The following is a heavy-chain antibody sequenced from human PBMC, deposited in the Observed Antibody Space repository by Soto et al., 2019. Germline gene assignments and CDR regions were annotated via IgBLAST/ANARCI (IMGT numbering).Heavy chain of an antibody. J-gene: IGHJ6*04. V-gene: IGHV1-18*01. D-gene: IGHD2-2*01. CDR1: GYTFINYG. CDR3: ATRMLPSVNNGMSV. Sequence: QVQLVQSGAEVKKPGASVKVSCKASGYTFINYGISWVRQAPGQGLEWMGWISPYRGNTNYAQKFQGRVTRTSDTPPATPNKELGTLRAKRTGCYSWATRMLPSVNNGMSVWAKGTT. CDR2: ISPYRGNT.